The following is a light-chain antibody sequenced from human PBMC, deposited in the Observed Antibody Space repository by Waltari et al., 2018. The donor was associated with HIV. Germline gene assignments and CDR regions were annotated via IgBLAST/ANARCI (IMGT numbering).Light chain of an antibody. CDR1: SSHIGSNY. Sequence: QSVLTQPPSASGTPGPRVTISCSGRSSHIGSNYGYWYQQLPGTGPKLLIYRNNQRPSGVPDRFSGSKSGTSASLAISGLRSEDEADYYCAAWDDSLSGLVFGGGTKVTVL. CDR3: AAWDDSLSGLV. CDR2: RNN. V-gene: IGLV1-47*01. J-gene: IGLJ3*02.